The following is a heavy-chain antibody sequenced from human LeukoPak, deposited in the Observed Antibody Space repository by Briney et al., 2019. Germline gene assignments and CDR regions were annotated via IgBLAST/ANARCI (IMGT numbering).Heavy chain of an antibody. D-gene: IGHD3-22*01. Sequence: GASVKVSCKASGYTFTSYGISWVRQAPGQGLEWMGWISAYNGNTNYAQKLQGRVTMTTDTSTSTAYMELRSLRSDDTAVYYCARPRQAYYYDSSGHDAFDIWGQGTMSPSLQ. CDR1: GYTFTSYG. CDR3: ARPRQAYYYDSSGHDAFDI. V-gene: IGHV1-18*01. J-gene: IGHJ3*02. CDR2: ISAYNGNT.